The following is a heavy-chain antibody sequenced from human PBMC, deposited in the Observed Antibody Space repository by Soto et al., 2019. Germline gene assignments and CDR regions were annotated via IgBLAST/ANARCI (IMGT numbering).Heavy chain of an antibody. D-gene: IGHD3-9*01. J-gene: IGHJ3*02. CDR1: RGSINSHY. CDR2: ISYSGST. V-gene: IGHV4-59*11. CDR3: ARLYPFFDILTGSQNFAFDS. Sequence: SETLSLTCTVSRGSINSHYWSWIRQSPGKGLEYIGYISYSGSTNYNPSLKSRVIISIDTSENQFSLKLSSVTAADTAVYYCARLYPFFDILTGSQNFAFDSWGQGTMVTVSS.